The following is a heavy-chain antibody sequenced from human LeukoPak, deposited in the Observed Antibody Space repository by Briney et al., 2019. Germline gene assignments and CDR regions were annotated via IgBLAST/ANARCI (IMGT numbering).Heavy chain of an antibody. CDR2: MSGSGGST. CDR3: AKDPGVVVRNRYFQH. V-gene: IGHV3-23*01. Sequence: SGGSLRLSCAASGFTFSSYAMSWVRQAAGQGLEWVSAMSGSGGSTDYADSVKGRFTISRDNSKNTLYLQMNSLRAEDTAVYYCAKDPGVVVRNRYFQHWGQGTLVTVSS. CDR1: GFTFSSYA. D-gene: IGHD3-22*01. J-gene: IGHJ1*01.